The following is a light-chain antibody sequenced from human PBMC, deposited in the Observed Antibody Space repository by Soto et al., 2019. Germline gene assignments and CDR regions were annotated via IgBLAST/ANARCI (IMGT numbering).Light chain of an antibody. V-gene: IGKV1-33*01. Sequence: DIQMTQSPSSLSASVGDRVTITCQASHDISNYLYSYHQKPRKAPKLLIYYGASLETGGPSRFSGSGSGTDFTFTISSLQPEDNATYYCQQYDNLPLTFGGGTKVDI. CDR1: HDISNY. CDR2: YGA. CDR3: QQYDNLPLT. J-gene: IGKJ4*01.